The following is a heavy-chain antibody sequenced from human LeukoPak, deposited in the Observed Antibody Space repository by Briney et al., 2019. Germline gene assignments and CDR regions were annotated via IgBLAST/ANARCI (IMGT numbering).Heavy chain of an antibody. CDR2: VYYTGVT. CDR1: GGYINTSGHY. Sequence: SETLSLTCTVSGGYINTSGHYWGWIRQPPGKGLEWIGSVYYTGVTSTNPFFRSRMSISVDTSKNQFSLNLTSVTAADAAVYYCARERSSSGGHNWFDPWGQGTLVTVSS. V-gene: IGHV4-39*07. D-gene: IGHD4-23*01. CDR3: ARERSSSGGHNWFDP. J-gene: IGHJ5*02.